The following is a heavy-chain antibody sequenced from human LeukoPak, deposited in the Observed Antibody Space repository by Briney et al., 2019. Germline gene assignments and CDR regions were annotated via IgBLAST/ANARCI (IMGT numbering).Heavy chain of an antibody. D-gene: IGHD3-22*01. Sequence: PSETLSLTCAVSGGSISSSHYWGWIRQPPGKGLEWIGSIYYGGSTYYNASLRRRVTTSVDTSENQFSLKLSSVTAADTAVYYCAKSTYYYDTFVNAFDLWGQGTVVAV. CDR3: AKSTYYYDTFVNAFDL. CDR1: GGSISSSHY. V-gene: IGHV4-39*07. J-gene: IGHJ3*01. CDR2: IYYGGST.